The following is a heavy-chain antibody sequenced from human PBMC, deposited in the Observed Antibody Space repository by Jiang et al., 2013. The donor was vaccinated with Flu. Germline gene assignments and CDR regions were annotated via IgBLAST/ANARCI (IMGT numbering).Heavy chain of an antibody. Sequence: CAASGFTFSSYGIHWVRQAPGKGLEWVAFIRYDGSNKYYADSVKGRFTISRDNSKNTLYLQMNSLRAEDTAVYYCARDQTGTTFWLSLPWFDPWGQGTLVTVSS. CDR1: GFTFSSYG. J-gene: IGHJ5*02. CDR3: ARDQTGTTFWLSLPWFDP. CDR2: IRYDGSNK. D-gene: IGHD1-7*01. V-gene: IGHV3-30*02.